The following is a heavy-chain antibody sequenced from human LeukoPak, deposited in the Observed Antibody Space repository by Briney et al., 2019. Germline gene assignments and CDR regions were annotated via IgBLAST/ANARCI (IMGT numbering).Heavy chain of an antibody. D-gene: IGHD4-11*01. V-gene: IGHV4-59*01. CDR2: VDHTGST. CDR3: ARGRVSSSTWYSTYYYYFYMDV. J-gene: IGHJ6*03. Sequence: PSETLSLTCTVSGGYISSYYWSWIRQSPGKGLEWIGYVDHTGSTNFNPSLNGRVSISRDTSKNLFSLRLRSVTAADTAVYFCARGRVSSSTWYSTYYYYFYMDVWGKGTTVTVPS. CDR1: GGYISSYY.